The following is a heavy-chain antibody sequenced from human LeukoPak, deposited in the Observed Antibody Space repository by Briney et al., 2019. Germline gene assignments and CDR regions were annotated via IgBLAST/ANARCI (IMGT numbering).Heavy chain of an antibody. J-gene: IGHJ3*02. CDR2: IYHSGST. D-gene: IGHD3-10*01. CDR1: GYSISSGYY. V-gene: IGHV4-38-2*02. CDR3: ARGSRLLWFGVHDAFDI. Sequence: SETLSLTCTVSGYSISSGYYWGWIRQPPGKGLEWIGSIYHSGSTYYNPSLKSRVTISVDTSKNQFSLKLSSVTAADTAVYYCARGSRLLWFGVHDAFDIWGQGIMVTVSS.